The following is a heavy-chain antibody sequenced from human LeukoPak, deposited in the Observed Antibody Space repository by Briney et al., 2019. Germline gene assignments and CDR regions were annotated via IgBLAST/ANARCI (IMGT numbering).Heavy chain of an antibody. CDR1: GFSLSTSGMR. CDR2: IDWDDDK. J-gene: IGHJ4*02. D-gene: IGHD2-21*02. Sequence: SGPALVKPTQTLTLTCTFSGFSLSTSGMRVSWIRQPPGKALEWLARIDWDDDKFYSTSLKTRLTISKDTSKNQVVLTMTNMDPVDTATYYCARTPYCGGDCYVDYWGQGTLVTVSS. V-gene: IGHV2-70*04. CDR3: ARTPYCGGDCYVDY.